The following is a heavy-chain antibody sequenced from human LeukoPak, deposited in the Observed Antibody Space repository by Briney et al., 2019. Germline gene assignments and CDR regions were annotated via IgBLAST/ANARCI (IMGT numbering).Heavy chain of an antibody. Sequence: PGRSLRLSCAASGFTFSSYGMHWVRQAPGKGLEWVAVISYDGSNKYYADSVKGRFTISRDNSKNTLYLQMNSLRAEDTAVYYCAKDSSAVGALDYWGQGTLVTVSS. CDR2: ISYDGSNK. CDR1: GFTFSSYG. J-gene: IGHJ4*02. V-gene: IGHV3-30*18. CDR3: AKDSSAVGALDY. D-gene: IGHD1-26*01.